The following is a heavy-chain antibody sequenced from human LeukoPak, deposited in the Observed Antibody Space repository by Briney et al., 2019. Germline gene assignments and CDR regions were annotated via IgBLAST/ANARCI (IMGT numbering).Heavy chain of an antibody. J-gene: IGHJ5*02. D-gene: IGHD3-9*01. CDR2: ISSSSSYT. CDR1: GFTFSDYY. Sequence: NSGGSLRLSCAASGFTFSDYYMSWIGQAPGKGLEWVSYISSSSSYTNYADSVKGRFTISRDNAKNSLYLQMNSLRAEDTAVYYCARVSRYFDWLSPGNNWFDPWGQGTLVTVSS. CDR3: ARVSRYFDWLSPGNNWFDP. V-gene: IGHV3-11*06.